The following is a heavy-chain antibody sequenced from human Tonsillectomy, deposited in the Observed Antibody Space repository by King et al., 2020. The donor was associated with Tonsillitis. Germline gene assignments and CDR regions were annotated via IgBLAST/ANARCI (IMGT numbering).Heavy chain of an antibody. CDR1: GFTVSSSY. D-gene: IGHD3-9*01. CDR3: ARLYGTGWADAFDI. CDR2: IYSGGTT. Sequence: QLVQSGGRLIQPGGSLRVSCAASGFTVSSSYMSWVRQAPGKGLEWVSVIYSGGTTYYADSVKGRFTITRDNSKNTLYLQMHSMRTEDTAVYYCARLYGTGWADAFDIWGQGTMVTVSS. J-gene: IGHJ3*02. V-gene: IGHV3-53*01.